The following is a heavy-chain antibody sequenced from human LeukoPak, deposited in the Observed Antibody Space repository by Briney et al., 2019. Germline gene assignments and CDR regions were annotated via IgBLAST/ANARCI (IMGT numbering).Heavy chain of an antibody. V-gene: IGHV4-34*01. CDR2: INHSGST. Sequence: SETLSLTCAVYGGSFSGYYWSWIRQPPGKGLEWIGEINHSGSTNYNPSLKSRVTISVDTSKNQFSLKLSSVTAADTAVYYCARVGSNGSGSYIEYWGQGTLVTVSS. CDR3: ARVGSNGSGSYIEY. J-gene: IGHJ4*02. D-gene: IGHD3-10*01. CDR1: GGSFSGYY.